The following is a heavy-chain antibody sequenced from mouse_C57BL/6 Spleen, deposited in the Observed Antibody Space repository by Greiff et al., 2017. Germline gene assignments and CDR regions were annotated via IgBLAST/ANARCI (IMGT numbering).Heavy chain of an antibody. CDR1: GFSLTSYG. CDR2: IWRGGST. D-gene: IGHD3-2*02. Sequence: QVQLQQSGPGLVQPSQSLSTTCTVSGFSLTSYGVHWVRQSPGKGLEWLGVIWRGGSTDYNAAFMSRLSITKDNSKSQVFFKMNSLQADDTAIYYCAKNPGELRTYAMDYWGQGTSVTVSS. V-gene: IGHV2-5*01. J-gene: IGHJ4*01. CDR3: AKNPGELRTYAMDY.